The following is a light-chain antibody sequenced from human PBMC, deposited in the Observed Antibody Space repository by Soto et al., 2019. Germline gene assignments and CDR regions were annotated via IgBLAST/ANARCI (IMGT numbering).Light chain of an antibody. J-gene: IGKJ5*01. CDR2: DAS. CDR1: QSISSY. V-gene: IGKV3-11*01. Sequence: IILPQSPATLSLSPGDRATLSCSASQSISSYLSWYQQKPGQAPRPVIYDASNRATDTPARFSGSGSGTDFTLTISSLEPEDFAVYYCQQYSNWPPTFGKGTRLEIK. CDR3: QQYSNWPPT.